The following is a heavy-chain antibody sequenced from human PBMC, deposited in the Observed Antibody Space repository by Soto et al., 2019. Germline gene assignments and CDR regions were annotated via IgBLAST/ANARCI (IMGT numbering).Heavy chain of an antibody. CDR1: GYTFTSYA. J-gene: IGHJ6*02. D-gene: IGHD3-9*01. CDR2: INAGNGNT. V-gene: IGHV1-3*01. CDR3: ARGGYYDMSGSRNYNYYGMIF. Sequence: ASVKVSCKASGYTFTSYAMHWVRQAPGQRLEWMGWINAGNGNTKYSQKFQGRVTITRDTSASTAYMELSSLRSEDTAVYYCARGGYYDMSGSRNYNYYGMIFWGQGTTVNVSS.